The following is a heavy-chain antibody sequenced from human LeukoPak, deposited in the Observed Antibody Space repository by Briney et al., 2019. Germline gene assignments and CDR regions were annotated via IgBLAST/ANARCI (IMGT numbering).Heavy chain of an antibody. J-gene: IGHJ6*03. CDR3: ARRIAVAGTAIYMDV. CDR2: MYHSGST. Sequence: SETLSLTCSVSGYSISSAYYWGWIRQPPGKGLEWIGTMYHSGSTNYNPSLKSRVTISVDTSKNQFSLKLSSVTAADTAVYYCARRIAVAGTAIYMDVWGKGTTVTISS. CDR1: GYSISSAYY. D-gene: IGHD6-19*01. V-gene: IGHV4-38-2*02.